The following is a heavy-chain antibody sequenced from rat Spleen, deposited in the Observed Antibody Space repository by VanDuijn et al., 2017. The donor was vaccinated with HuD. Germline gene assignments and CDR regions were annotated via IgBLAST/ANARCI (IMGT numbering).Heavy chain of an antibody. D-gene: IGHD1-11*01. Sequence: EVQLVESGGGLVQPGRSLKLSCAASGFTFSNYGMHWIRQAPTKGLEWVASISPSGGSTYYRDSVKGRFTISRDNTKSTLYLQMDSLGSEDTAPNDSATYTHNYGGIPSYFDYWGQGVMVTVSS. CDR2: ISPSGGST. J-gene: IGHJ2*01. CDR1: GFTFSNYG. CDR3: ATYTHNYGGIPSYFDY. V-gene: IGHV5-19*01.